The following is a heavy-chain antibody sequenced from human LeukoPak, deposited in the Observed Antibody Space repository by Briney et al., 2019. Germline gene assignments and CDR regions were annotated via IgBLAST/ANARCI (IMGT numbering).Heavy chain of an antibody. CDR1: GYSISSGYY. CDR3: ARGINWNYELGRLTYKYYFDY. CDR2: IYHSGST. Sequence: SETLSLTCTVSGYSISSGYYWGWIRQPPGKGLEWIGSIYHSGSTYYNPSLKSRVTISVDTSKNQFSLKLSSVTAADTAVYYCARGINWNYELGRLTYKYYFDYWGQGTLVTVSS. J-gene: IGHJ4*02. V-gene: IGHV4-38-2*02. D-gene: IGHD1-7*01.